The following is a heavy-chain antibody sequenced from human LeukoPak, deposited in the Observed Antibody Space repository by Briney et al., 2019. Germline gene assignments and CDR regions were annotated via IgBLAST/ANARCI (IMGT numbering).Heavy chain of an antibody. CDR2: ISSSSSTI. V-gene: IGHV3-48*01. Sequence: GGSLRLSCAASGFTFSSYEMNWVRQAPGKGLEWVSYISSSSSTIYYADSVKGRFTISRDNAKNSLYLQMNSLRAEDTAVYYCAGLGGVHYWGQGTLVTVSS. D-gene: IGHD3-16*01. J-gene: IGHJ4*02. CDR1: GFTFSSYE. CDR3: AGLGGVHY.